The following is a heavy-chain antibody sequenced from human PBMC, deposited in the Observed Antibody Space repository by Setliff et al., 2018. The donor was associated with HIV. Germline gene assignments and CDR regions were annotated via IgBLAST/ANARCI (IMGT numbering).Heavy chain of an antibody. V-gene: IGHV1-69*10. J-gene: IGHJ6*03. CDR2: IIPILGIA. Sequence: GASVKVSCKASGGTFSSYAISWVRQAPGQGLEWMGGIIPILGIANYAQKFQGRVTITADKSTSTAYMELSSLRSDDTAMYYCVRGVQSPPHYSYYYMDVWGEGTMVTVSS. D-gene: IGHD3-3*01. CDR1: GGTFSSYA. CDR3: VRGVQSPPHYSYYYMDV.